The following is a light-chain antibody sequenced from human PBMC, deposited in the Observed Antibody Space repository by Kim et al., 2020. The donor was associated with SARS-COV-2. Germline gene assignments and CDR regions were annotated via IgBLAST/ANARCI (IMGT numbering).Light chain of an antibody. CDR2: GIS. CDR3: QQYNTLRT. V-gene: IGKV3-20*01. CDR1: QTLTRNY. Sequence: EIVLTQSPGTLSLSPGERATLSCRASQTLTRNYLAWYQRKPGQAPRLLIYGISTRATGIPDRFSGSGSGTDFTLTISRLEPEDFAVYYCQQYNTLRTCGQGTKVDIK. J-gene: IGKJ1*01.